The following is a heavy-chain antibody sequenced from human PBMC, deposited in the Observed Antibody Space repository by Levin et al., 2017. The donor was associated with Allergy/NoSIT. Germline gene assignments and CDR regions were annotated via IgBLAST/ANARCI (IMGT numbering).Heavy chain of an antibody. CDR1: GFTFDDYA. J-gene: IGHJ4*02. Sequence: GGSLRLSCAASGFTFDDYAMHWVRQAPGKGLEWVSGISWNSGSIGYADSVKGRFTISRDNAKNSLYLQMNSLRAEDTALYYCAKDMALVSEYYFDYWGQGTLVTVSS. V-gene: IGHV3-9*01. D-gene: IGHD6-13*01. CDR3: AKDMALVSEYYFDY. CDR2: ISWNSGSI.